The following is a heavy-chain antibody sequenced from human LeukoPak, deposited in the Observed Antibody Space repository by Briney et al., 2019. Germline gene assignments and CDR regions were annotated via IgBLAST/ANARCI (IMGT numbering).Heavy chain of an antibody. CDR3: ARVNDFWSGYFDS. CDR1: GYAFTTYY. J-gene: IGHJ4*02. Sequence: ASVKVSCKASGYAFTTYYIHWVRQAPGQGLEWMGIINPVGGSTTYAHRFQGRLTTTRDTSTSTVYMELSSLRSEDTAVYYCARVNDFWSGYFDSWGQGTLVTVSS. V-gene: IGHV1-46*01. D-gene: IGHD3-3*01. CDR2: INPVGGST.